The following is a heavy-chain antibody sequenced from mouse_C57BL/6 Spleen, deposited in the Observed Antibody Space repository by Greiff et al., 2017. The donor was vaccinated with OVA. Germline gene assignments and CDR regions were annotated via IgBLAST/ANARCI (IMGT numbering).Heavy chain of an antibody. CDR3: ERLLTDYYDY. Sequence: EVQRVESGGGLVQPGGSLKLSCAASGFTFIDYYMYWVRQTPEKRLEWVAYISNGGGSSSYPDTVKGRFTISRDTAKNTLYLQMSRLKSDETAMYYCERLLTDYYDYWGQGTTLTVSA. J-gene: IGHJ2*01. D-gene: IGHD4-1*01. V-gene: IGHV5-12*01. CDR1: GFTFIDYY. CDR2: ISNGGGSS.